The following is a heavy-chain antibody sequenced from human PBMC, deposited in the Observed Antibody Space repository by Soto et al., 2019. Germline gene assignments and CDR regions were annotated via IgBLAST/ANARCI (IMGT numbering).Heavy chain of an antibody. V-gene: IGHV4-30-4*08. J-gene: IGHJ4*02. CDR3: ARHINYPGYSSSWFPALSLD. CDR1: GGSITSGNYA. Sequence: SETLSLTCTVSGGSITSGNYAWTWIRQHPGKGLEYIGYIYNSGSSYYNSSLSSRTTISVDTPKNQFSLKLSSVTAADTAVYYCARHINYPGYSSSWFPALSLDWGQGTLVTVSS. CDR2: IYNSGSS. D-gene: IGHD6-13*01.